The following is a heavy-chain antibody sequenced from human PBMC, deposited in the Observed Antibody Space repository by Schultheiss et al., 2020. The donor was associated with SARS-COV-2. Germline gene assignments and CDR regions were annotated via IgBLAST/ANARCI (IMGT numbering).Heavy chain of an antibody. CDR3: AREEDIAVAGYYYYGMDV. CDR1: GGTFSSYA. J-gene: IGHJ6*02. V-gene: IGHV1-18*01. D-gene: IGHD6-19*01. CDR2: ISAYNGNT. Sequence: ASVKVSCKASGGTFSSYAISWVRQAPGQGLEWMGWISAYNGNTNYAQKLQGRVTMTTDTSTSTAYMELRSLRSDDTAVYYCAREEDIAVAGYYYYGMDVWGQGTTVTVSS.